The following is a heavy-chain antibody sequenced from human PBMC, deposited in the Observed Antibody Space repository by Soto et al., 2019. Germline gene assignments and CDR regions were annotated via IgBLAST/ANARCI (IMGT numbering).Heavy chain of an antibody. CDR2: IYPGDSDT. CDR3: AASIFYYGMDV. CDR1: GYTFTNYW. J-gene: IGHJ6*02. Sequence: GESLKISCKGSGYTFTNYWIGWVRQLPGKGLEWMGIIYPGDSDTKYNPSFQGQVTISADKSITTTYLQWSSLKASDTAIYYCAASIFYYGMDVWGQGTTVTVSS. V-gene: IGHV5-51*01.